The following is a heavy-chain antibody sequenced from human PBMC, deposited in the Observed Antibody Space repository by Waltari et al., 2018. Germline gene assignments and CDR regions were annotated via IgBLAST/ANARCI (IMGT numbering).Heavy chain of an antibody. V-gene: IGHV3-30*09. J-gene: IGHJ6*02. D-gene: IGHD3-22*01. Sequence: QVQLVESGGGVVQPGRSLRLSCAASEFTFSSYAMHWVRQAPGKGLEWLAVISYNERNIYYVDSVKGRFAISRDNSNKMLYLQMNSLRPEDTAVYYCARDYCDRTNCHGMDVWGQGTTVTVSS. CDR1: EFTFSSYA. CDR3: ARDYCDRTNCHGMDV. CDR2: ISYNERNI.